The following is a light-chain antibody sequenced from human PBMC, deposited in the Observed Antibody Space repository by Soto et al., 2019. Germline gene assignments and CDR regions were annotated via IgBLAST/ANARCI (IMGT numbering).Light chain of an antibody. J-gene: IGKJ1*01. Sequence: DIQMTQSPSSLSASVGDRVTITCRASQSISTYFNWYQQKAGKAPRVVIYDASSLQSGVPSRFSGSGSGTDFTLTITSLQPEDVATYYCQQSYSTPWTFGQGTKVEI. CDR2: DAS. CDR3: QQSYSTPWT. V-gene: IGKV1-39*01. CDR1: QSISTY.